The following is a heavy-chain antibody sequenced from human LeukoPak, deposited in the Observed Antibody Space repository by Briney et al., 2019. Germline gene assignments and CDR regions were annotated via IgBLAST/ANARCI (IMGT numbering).Heavy chain of an antibody. CDR1: GFTFSTYN. V-gene: IGHV3-48*01. J-gene: IGHJ4*02. Sequence: GGSLRLSCAASGFTFSTYNMNWVRRAPGKGLEWVSYITSGGTTIYYADSVKGRFTISRDNAKNSLYLQMNSLRAEDTAVYYCARDYSTVTTFFDYWGQGTLVTVSS. CDR2: ITSGGTTI. CDR3: ARDYSTVTTFFDY. D-gene: IGHD4-17*01.